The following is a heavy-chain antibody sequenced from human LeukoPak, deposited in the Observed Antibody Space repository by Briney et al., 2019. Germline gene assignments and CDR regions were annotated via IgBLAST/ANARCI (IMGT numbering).Heavy chain of an antibody. Sequence: GGSLRLSCAASGFTFSSYWMHWVRQAPGKGLVWVSRINTDGSSTSYADSVKGRFTISRDNAKNTLYLQMNSLRDEDTAVYYCARDQWWQFIAVAITSYFDCWGQGTLVTVSS. CDR3: ARDQWWQFIAVAITSYFDC. D-gene: IGHD6-19*01. CDR2: INTDGSST. CDR1: GFTFSSYW. J-gene: IGHJ4*02. V-gene: IGHV3-74*01.